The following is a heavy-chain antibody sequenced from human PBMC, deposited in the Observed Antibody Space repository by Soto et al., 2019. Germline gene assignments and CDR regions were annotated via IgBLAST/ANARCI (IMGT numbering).Heavy chain of an antibody. J-gene: IGHJ3*02. D-gene: IGHD6-6*01. CDR3: ARDHSSSTLSLGRNDAFDI. V-gene: IGHV4-31*03. Sequence: QVQLQESGPGLVKPSQTLSLTCTVSGGSISSGGYYWSWIRQHPGKGLEWIGYIYYSGSTYYNPSLKSRVTISVDTSKNQFSLKLSSVTAADTAEYYCARDHSSSTLSLGRNDAFDIWGQGTMVTVSS. CDR2: IYYSGST. CDR1: GGSISSGGYY.